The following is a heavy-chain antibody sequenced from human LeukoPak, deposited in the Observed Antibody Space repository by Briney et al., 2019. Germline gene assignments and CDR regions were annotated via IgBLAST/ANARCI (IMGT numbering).Heavy chain of an antibody. V-gene: IGHV1-8*01. J-gene: IGHJ6*02. Sequence: ASVKVSCKASGYTFTSYDINWVRQATGQGLEWMGWMNPNSGNTGYAQKLQGRVTMTTDTSTSTAYMELRSLRSDDTAVYYCARDKSITIFGVVIIGMDVWGQGTTVTVSS. CDR1: GYTFTSYD. CDR2: MNPNSGNT. CDR3: ARDKSITIFGVVIIGMDV. D-gene: IGHD3-3*01.